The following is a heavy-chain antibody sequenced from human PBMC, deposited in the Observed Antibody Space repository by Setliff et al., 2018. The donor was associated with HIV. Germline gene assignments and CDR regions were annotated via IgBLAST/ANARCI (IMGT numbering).Heavy chain of an antibody. V-gene: IGHV1-24*01. CDR2: FDPEDGET. Sequence: ASVKVSCKVSGYTLTELSMHWVRQAPGKGPEWMGGFDPEDGETIYAQKFQGRVTMTEDTSTDTAYLELSSLRSEDTAVYYCATVSGDYYDSSDRPWGQGTLVTVSS. CDR1: GYTLTELS. D-gene: IGHD3-22*01. CDR3: ATVSGDYYDSSDRP. J-gene: IGHJ5*02.